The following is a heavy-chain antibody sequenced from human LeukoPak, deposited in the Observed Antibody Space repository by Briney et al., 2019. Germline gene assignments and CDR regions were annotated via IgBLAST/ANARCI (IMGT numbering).Heavy chain of an antibody. CDR3: ASLVGSDGFDI. D-gene: IGHD2-2*01. V-gene: IGHV3-30*03. Sequence: GRSLRLSCAGSGFTLSNYSMDWVRQAPGKGLEWVASISKDGTNKYHVESVKGRFTISRDTSKNTLYLQMNSLRAEDTALYYCASLVGSDGFDIWGQGTKVTVSS. CDR2: ISKDGTNK. CDR1: GFTLSNYS. J-gene: IGHJ3*02.